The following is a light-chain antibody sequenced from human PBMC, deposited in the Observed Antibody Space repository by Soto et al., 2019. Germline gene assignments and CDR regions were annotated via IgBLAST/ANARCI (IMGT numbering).Light chain of an antibody. V-gene: IGKV3-20*01. J-gene: IGKJ2*01. Sequence: IVLTQSPGTLSLSPGERATLSCRASQSVSSSYLAWYQQKPGQAPRLLIYGASNMATGIPDRFSGSGSGTDFTLTISRREPEDFAVYYCQQYGSSPYTFGQGTKLEIK. CDR3: QQYGSSPYT. CDR1: QSVSSSY. CDR2: GAS.